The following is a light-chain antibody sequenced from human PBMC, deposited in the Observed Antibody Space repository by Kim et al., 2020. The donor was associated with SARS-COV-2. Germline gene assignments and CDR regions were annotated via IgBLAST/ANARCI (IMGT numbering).Light chain of an antibody. V-gene: IGKV1-5*03. J-gene: IGKJ2*01. Sequence: SASVGDRVTITGRASQTISTWLAWYQQKPGKAPKLLVYLASTLESGVPSRFSGSGSGTEFTLTIDSLQPDDFATYYCQHYIRFPYTFGQGTKLEI. CDR1: QTISTW. CDR3: QHYIRFPYT. CDR2: LAS.